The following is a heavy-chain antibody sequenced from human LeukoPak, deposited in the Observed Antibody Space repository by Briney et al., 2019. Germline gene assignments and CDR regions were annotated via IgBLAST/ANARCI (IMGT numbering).Heavy chain of an antibody. CDR3: ARLWSGYYDAFDI. Sequence: GGSLRLSCAASGFTFSSYWMSWVRQAPGKGLEWVANIKQDGSEKYYVDSVKGRFTISRDNAKNSLYLQMNSLRAEDTAVYYCARLWSGYYDAFDIWGQGTMVTVSS. J-gene: IGHJ3*02. CDR2: IKQDGSEK. V-gene: IGHV3-7*01. D-gene: IGHD3-3*01. CDR1: GFTFSSYW.